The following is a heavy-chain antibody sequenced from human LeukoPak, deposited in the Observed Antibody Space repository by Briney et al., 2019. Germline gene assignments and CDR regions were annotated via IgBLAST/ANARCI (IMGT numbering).Heavy chain of an antibody. Sequence: SETLSLTCAVSGGSISSGGYSWSWIRQPPGKGLEWIGYIYYSGSTYYNPSLKSRVTISVDTSKNQFSLKLSSVTAADTAVYYCARQRGPPRYSGSYFNYWGQGTLVTVSS. V-gene: IGHV4-30-2*03. J-gene: IGHJ4*02. D-gene: IGHD1-26*01. CDR3: ARQRGPPRYSGSYFNY. CDR2: IYYSGST. CDR1: GGSISSGGYS.